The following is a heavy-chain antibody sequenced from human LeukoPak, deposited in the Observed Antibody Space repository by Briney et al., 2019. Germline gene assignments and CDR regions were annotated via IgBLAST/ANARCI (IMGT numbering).Heavy chain of an antibody. CDR2: ISYDGSNK. CDR3: AKKSFDY. J-gene: IGHJ4*02. CDR1: GFTFSSYA. Sequence: GGSLRLSCAASGFTFSSYAMHWVRQAPGKGLEWVAVISYDGSNKYYADSVKGRFTISRDNSKNTLYLQMNSLRAEDTAVYYCAKKSFDYCGQGTLVTVSS. V-gene: IGHV3-30-3*02.